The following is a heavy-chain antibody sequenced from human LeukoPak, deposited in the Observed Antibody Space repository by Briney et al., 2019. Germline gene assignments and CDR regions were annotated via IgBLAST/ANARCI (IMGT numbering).Heavy chain of an antibody. CDR1: GYSFTSYW. D-gene: IGHD3-22*01. V-gene: IGHV1-46*01. CDR2: INPSGGST. CDR3: ASNTGSDSSGYAY. J-gene: IGHJ4*02. Sequence: GESLKISCKGSGYSFTSYWIGWVRQAPGQGLEWMGIINPSGGSTSYAQKFQGRVTMTRDTSTSTVYMELSSLRSEDTAVYYCASNTGSDSSGYAYWGQGTLVTVSS.